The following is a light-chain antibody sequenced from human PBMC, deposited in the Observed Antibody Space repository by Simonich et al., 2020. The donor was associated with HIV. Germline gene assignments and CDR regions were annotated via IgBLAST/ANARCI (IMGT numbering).Light chain of an antibody. V-gene: IGKV3-15*01. CDR3: QQYNNWPLT. J-gene: IGKJ4*01. CDR1: HSVTSN. Sequence: IVMTQSPATLSVSPGERATLSCRASHSVTSNLAWYQQKPGQAPRLLIYGASTRATGIPARFSGSGSGTEFTLTISSMQSEDFAVYYCQQYNNWPLTFGGGTKVEIK. CDR2: GAS.